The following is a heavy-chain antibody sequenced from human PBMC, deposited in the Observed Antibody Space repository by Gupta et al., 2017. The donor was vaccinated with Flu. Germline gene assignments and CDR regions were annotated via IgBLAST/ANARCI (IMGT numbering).Heavy chain of an antibody. D-gene: IGHD2-2*01. V-gene: IGHV3-15*01. Sequence: WVRQAPGKGLEWVGRIKSKTDGGTTDYAAPVKGRFTISRDDSKNTLYLQMNSLKTEDTAVYYCTTACSSTSCAYYYYGMDVWGQGTMVTVSS. CDR3: TTACSSTSCAYYYYGMDV. J-gene: IGHJ6*02. CDR2: IKSKTDGGTT.